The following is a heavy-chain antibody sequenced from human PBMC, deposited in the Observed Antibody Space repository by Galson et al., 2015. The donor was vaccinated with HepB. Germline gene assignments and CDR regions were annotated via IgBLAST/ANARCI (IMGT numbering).Heavy chain of an antibody. Sequence: SLRLSCAASGFTFSSYGMRWVRQAPGKGLEWVAVISYDGSNKYYADSVKGRSTISRDNSKNTLYLQMNSLRAEDTAVYYCAKDHYYDSSGYYFDYWGQGTLVTVSS. D-gene: IGHD3-22*01. J-gene: IGHJ4*02. CDR3: AKDHYYDSSGYYFDY. CDR2: ISYDGSNK. V-gene: IGHV3-30*18. CDR1: GFTFSSYG.